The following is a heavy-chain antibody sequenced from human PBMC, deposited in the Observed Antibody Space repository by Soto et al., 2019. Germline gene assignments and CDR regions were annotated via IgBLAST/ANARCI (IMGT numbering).Heavy chain of an antibody. V-gene: IGHV4-61*01. CDR1: GGSVSSGSYY. J-gene: IGHJ3*02. D-gene: IGHD5-12*01. Sequence: NPSETLSLTCTVSGGSVSSGSYYWSWIRQPPGKGLEWIGYIYYSGSTNYNPSLKSRVTISVDTSKNQFSLKLSSVTAADTAVYYCARLPLGVEMATTPDAFDIWGQGTMVTVSS. CDR2: IYYSGST. CDR3: ARLPLGVEMATTPDAFDI.